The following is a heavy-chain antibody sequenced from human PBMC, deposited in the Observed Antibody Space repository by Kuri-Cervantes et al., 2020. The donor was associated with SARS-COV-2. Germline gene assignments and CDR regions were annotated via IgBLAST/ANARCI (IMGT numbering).Heavy chain of an antibody. V-gene: IGHV1-18*01. Sequence: ASVKVSCKASGNTFTSFGISWVRQAPGQGLEWMGWISAYNAYTDYAQKFKGGVTMTTDATTSTAYMELRRLTSDDTAIYYCAGSVTGDLGDYWGQGTLVTVSS. CDR2: ISAYNAYT. D-gene: IGHD7-27*01. CDR1: GNTFTSFG. J-gene: IGHJ4*02. CDR3: AGSVTGDLGDY.